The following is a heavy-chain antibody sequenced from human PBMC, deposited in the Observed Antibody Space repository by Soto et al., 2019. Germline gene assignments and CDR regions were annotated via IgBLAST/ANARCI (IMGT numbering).Heavy chain of an antibody. V-gene: IGHV4-31*03. CDR3: ARAGVRAAPYYYYYGMDV. D-gene: IGHD3-10*01. Sequence: PSETLSLTCTVSGGSISSGGYYWSWIRQHPGKGLEWIGYIYYSGSTYYNPSLKSRVTISVDTSKNQFSLKLSSVTAADTAVYYCARAGVRAAPYYYYYGMDVWGQGTTVTSP. CDR2: IYYSGST. J-gene: IGHJ6*02. CDR1: GGSISSGGYY.